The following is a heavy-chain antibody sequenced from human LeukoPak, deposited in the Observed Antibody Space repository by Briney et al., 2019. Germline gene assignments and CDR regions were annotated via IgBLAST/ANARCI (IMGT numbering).Heavy chain of an antibody. D-gene: IGHD1-26*01. Sequence: SETLSLTCTVSGGSISSSSYYWGWIRQPPGKGLEWIGSIYYSGSTYYNPSLKSRVTISVDTSKDQFSLKLSSVTAADTAVYYCARLYSGSCFDYWGQGTLVTVSS. CDR3: ARLYSGSCFDY. CDR1: GGSISSSSYY. V-gene: IGHV4-39*01. J-gene: IGHJ4*02. CDR2: IYYSGST.